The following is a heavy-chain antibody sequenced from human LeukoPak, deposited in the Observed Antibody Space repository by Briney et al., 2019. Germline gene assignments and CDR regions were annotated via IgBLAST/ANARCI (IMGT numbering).Heavy chain of an antibody. CDR1: GGTFSSYA. CDR3: ARASGRLMTFDY. D-gene: IGHD3-3*01. Sequence: SVKVSCKASGGTFSSYAISWVRQAPGQGLEWMGRIIPILGIANYAQKLQGRVTITADKSTSTAYMELSSLRSEDTAVYYCARASGRLMTFDYWGQGTLVTVSS. V-gene: IGHV1-69*04. CDR2: IIPILGIA. J-gene: IGHJ4*02.